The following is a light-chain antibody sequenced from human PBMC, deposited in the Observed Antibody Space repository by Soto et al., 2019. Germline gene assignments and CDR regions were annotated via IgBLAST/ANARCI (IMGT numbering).Light chain of an antibody. CDR3: QQAYSAPIT. CDR1: QGIRNY. J-gene: IGKJ5*01. V-gene: IGKV1-39*01. CDR2: MSS. Sequence: DIQMTQSPSSLSASVGDRVTITCRASQGIRNYLNWYQQKPGKAPNLLIYMSSSLQSGVPSRFSGSGSGTDFTLTISSLQPEDFESYYCQQAYSAPITFGQGTRLEIK.